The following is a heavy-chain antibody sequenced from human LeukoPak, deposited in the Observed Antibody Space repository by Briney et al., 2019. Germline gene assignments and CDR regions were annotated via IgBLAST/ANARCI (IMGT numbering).Heavy chain of an antibody. CDR1: GFTFSDYY. D-gene: IGHD3-10*01. J-gene: IGHJ4*02. V-gene: IGHV3-11*06. CDR3: ARDPYYYGSGSYL. Sequence: GGSLRLSCAASGFTFSDYYMSWIRQAPGKGLGWVSYISSSSSYTNYADSVKGRFTISRDNAKNSLYLQMNSLRAEDTAAYYCARDPYYYGSGSYLWGQGTLVTVSS. CDR2: ISSSSSYT.